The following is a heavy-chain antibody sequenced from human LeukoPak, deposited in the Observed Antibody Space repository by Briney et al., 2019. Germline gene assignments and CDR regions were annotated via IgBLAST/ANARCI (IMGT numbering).Heavy chain of an antibody. CDR2: ISSNGGST. D-gene: IGHD6-6*01. J-gene: IGHJ6*03. CDR3: ARAPYSSSSERGYYYYYYMDV. CDR1: GFTFSSYA. Sequence: GGSLRLSCAASGFTFSSYAMHWVRQAPGKGLEYVSAISSNGGSTYYANSVKGRFTISRDNSKNTLYLQMGSLRAEDMAVYYCARAPYSSSSERGYYYYYYMDVWGKGTTVTVSS. V-gene: IGHV3-64*01.